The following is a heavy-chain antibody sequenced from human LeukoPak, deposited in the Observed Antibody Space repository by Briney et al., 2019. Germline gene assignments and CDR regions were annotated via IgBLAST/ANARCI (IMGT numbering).Heavy chain of an antibody. J-gene: IGHJ4*02. CDR1: GYTFTSYG. CDR2: ISAYNGNT. CDR3: AREATDYYDSSGYYPFDY. D-gene: IGHD3-22*01. V-gene: IGHV1-18*01. Sequence: GASVKVSCKASGYTFTSYGISWVRQAPGQGLEWMGWISAYNGNTNYAQKLQGRVTMTTDTSTSTAYMELRSLRSDDTAVYYCAREATDYYDSSGYYPFDYWGQGTLVTVSS.